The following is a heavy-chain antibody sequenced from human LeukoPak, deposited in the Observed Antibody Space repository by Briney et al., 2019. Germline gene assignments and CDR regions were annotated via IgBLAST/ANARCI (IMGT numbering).Heavy chain of an antibody. CDR1: GYTFAGNY. CDR2: INPNSGGT. Sequence: ASVKVSCKSSGYTFAGNYMHWVRQAPGQGLEWMGWINPNSGGTNYAQKFQGRVTITRDTSISTAYMELSRLRSDDTAVYYCARDGQEYCSGGSCYSLWFDYWGQGTLVTVP. D-gene: IGHD2-15*01. CDR3: ARDGQEYCSGGSCYSLWFDY. V-gene: IGHV1-2*02. J-gene: IGHJ4*02.